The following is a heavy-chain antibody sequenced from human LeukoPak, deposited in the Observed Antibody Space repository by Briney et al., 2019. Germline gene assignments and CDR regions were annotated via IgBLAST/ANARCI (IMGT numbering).Heavy chain of an antibody. V-gene: IGHV3-21*01. D-gene: IGHD1-26*01. CDR2: ISSSSSYI. J-gene: IGHJ3*02. CDR3: ARDPTSSWETAFDI. CDR1: GFTFNSYT. Sequence: PGGSLRLSCAASGFTFNSYTMNWIRQAPGKGLEWVSSISSSSSYIYYADSVKGRFTISRDDAKNSLYLQMNRLRAEDTAVYYCARDPTSSWETAFDIWGQGTVVTVSS.